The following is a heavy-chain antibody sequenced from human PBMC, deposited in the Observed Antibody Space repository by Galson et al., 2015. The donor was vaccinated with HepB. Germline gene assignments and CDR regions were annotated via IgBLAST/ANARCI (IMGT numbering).Heavy chain of an antibody. CDR3: AREPPGRDVGGGMDV. J-gene: IGHJ6*02. D-gene: IGHD2-21*02. CDR2: ILHDGTKK. V-gene: IGHV3-30-3*01. Sequence: SLRLSCAASGFTSSNYALHWVRQAPGKGLEWVAVILHDGTKKFYAESVKGRFTISRDTSKNTLYLQMDSLRAEDTALYYCAREPPGRDVGGGMDVWGQGTTVTVSS. CDR1: GFTSSNYA.